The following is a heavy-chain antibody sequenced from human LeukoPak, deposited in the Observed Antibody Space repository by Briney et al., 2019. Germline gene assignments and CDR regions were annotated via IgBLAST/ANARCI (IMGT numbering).Heavy chain of an antibody. Sequence: GGSLRLSCAASGFTFSSYAMGWVRQAPGKGLEWVSAISGSGGSTYYADSVKGRFTISRDNSKNTLYLQMNSLRAEDTAVYYCTARIAVAGKLLHYWGQGALVTVSS. CDR2: ISGSGGST. J-gene: IGHJ4*02. D-gene: IGHD6-19*01. CDR1: GFTFSSYA. V-gene: IGHV3-23*01. CDR3: TARIAVAGKLLHY.